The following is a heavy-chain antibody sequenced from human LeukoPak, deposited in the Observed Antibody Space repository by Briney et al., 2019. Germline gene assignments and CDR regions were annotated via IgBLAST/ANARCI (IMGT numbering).Heavy chain of an antibody. D-gene: IGHD3-10*01. Sequence: SVKVSCKASGGTFSSYGISGVRQAPGQGLEWMGGIIPIFGTANYAQKFQGRVTITADESTSTAYMELSSLRSEDTAVYYCARTDLRGVTARDYWGQGTLVTVSS. CDR3: ARTDLRGVTARDY. J-gene: IGHJ4*02. CDR2: IIPIFGTA. V-gene: IGHV1-69*01. CDR1: GGTFSSYG.